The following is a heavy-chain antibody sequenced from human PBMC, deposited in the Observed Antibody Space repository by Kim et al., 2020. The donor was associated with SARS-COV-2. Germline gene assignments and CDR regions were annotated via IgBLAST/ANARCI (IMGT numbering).Heavy chain of an antibody. J-gene: IGHJ4*01. CDR3: ARDGASMTMVRGANFDD. V-gene: IGHV4-39*02. Sequence: SQTLSLTCTVSGGSISSSSYYWGWIRQPPGKGLEWIGSIYYSVSTYYNPSLKSRFTISVDTSKNQFSLKLSSVTAADTAASYCARDGASMTMVRGANFDD. CDR1: GGSISSSSYY. CDR2: IYYSVST. D-gene: IGHD3-10*01.